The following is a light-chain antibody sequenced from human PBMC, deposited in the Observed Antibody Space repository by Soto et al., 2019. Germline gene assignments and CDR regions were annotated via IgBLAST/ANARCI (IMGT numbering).Light chain of an antibody. Sequence: EIVLTQSPGTLSLSPGERATLSCRASQSVSSSYLAWYQQKPGQAPRLLYGASSRATGIPDRFSGSESGTDFTLTISRLEPEDFAVYYCQQYGSSPSTFGPGTKVDIK. V-gene: IGKV3-20*01. J-gene: IGKJ3*01. CDR3: QQYGSSPST. CDR1: QSVSSSY. CDR2: GAS.